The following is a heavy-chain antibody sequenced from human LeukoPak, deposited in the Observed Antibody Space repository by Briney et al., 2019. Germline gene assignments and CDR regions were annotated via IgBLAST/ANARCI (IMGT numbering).Heavy chain of an antibody. CDR2: ISSSSSYI. J-gene: IGHJ4*02. D-gene: IGHD2-2*01. Sequence: GGSLRLSCAASGFTFSSYSMNWVRQAPGKGLEWVSSISSSSSYIYYADSVKGRFITSRDNAKNSLYLQMNSLRAEDTAVYYCARGFYCSSTSCWDYWGQGTLVIVSS. V-gene: IGHV3-21*01. CDR1: GFTFSSYS. CDR3: ARGFYCSSTSCWDY.